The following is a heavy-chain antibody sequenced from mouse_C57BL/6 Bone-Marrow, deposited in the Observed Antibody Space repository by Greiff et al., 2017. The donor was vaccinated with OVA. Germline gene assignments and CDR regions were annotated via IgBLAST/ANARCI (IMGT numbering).Heavy chain of an antibody. Sequence: VQLQQSVAELVRPGASVKLSCTASGFNIKNTYMHWVKQRPEQGLEWIGRIDPANGNTKYDPKFQGKATITADTSSNTAYLQLSSLTSEDTAIYYCARRTITTVVATRAMDYWGQGTSVTVSS. CDR1: GFNIKNTY. CDR3: ARRTITTVVATRAMDY. CDR2: IDPANGNT. J-gene: IGHJ4*01. D-gene: IGHD1-1*01. V-gene: IGHV14-3*01.